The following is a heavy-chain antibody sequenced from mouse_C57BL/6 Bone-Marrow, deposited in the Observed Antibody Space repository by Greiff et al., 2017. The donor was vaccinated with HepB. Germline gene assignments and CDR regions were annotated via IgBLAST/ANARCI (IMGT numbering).Heavy chain of an antibody. CDR3: TPTAAAMDY. Sequence: QVQLKESGAELVRPGASVTLSCKASGYTFTDYEMHWVKQTPVHGLEWIGAIDPETGGTAYNQKFKGKAILTADKSSSTAYMELRSLTSEDSAVYYCTPTAAAMDYWGQGTSVTVSS. CDR1: GYTFTDYE. D-gene: IGHD1-2*01. J-gene: IGHJ4*01. V-gene: IGHV1-15*01. CDR2: IDPETGGT.